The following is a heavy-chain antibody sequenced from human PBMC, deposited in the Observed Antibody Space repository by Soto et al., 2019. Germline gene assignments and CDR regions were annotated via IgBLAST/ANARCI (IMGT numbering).Heavy chain of an antibody. J-gene: IGHJ4*02. CDR3: TTGIYYDILTGYHNVAY. Sequence: GGSLRLSCAASGLNLSHPWMTWVRQAAGKGLEWVGRIKSNTDGGTADYAAPVKGRFTISRDDSKNTVYLQMNSLKTEDTAVYYCTTGIYYDILTGYHNVAYWGQGTLVTASS. D-gene: IGHD3-9*01. CDR1: GLNLSHPW. CDR2: IKSNTDGGTA. V-gene: IGHV3-15*01.